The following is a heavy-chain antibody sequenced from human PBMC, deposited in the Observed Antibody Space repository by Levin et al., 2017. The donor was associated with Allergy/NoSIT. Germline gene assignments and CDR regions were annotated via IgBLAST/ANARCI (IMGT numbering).Heavy chain of an antibody. CDR3: ARYTNWNDVGTPGGFDY. J-gene: IGHJ4*02. CDR2: IYYSGST. D-gene: IGHD1-1*01. Sequence: PSETLSLTCTVSGGSISSYYWSWIRQPPGKGLEWIGYIYYSGSTNYNPSLKSRVTISVDTSKNQFSLKLSSVTAADTAVYYCARYTNWNDVGTPGGFDYWGQGTLVTVSS. V-gene: IGHV4-59*08. CDR1: GGSISSYY.